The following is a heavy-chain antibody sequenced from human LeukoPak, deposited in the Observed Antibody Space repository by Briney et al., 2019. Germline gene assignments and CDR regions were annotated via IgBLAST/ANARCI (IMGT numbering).Heavy chain of an antibody. D-gene: IGHD2-8*01. J-gene: IGHJ4*02. Sequence: PSETLSLTCTVSGESISSYYWSWIRQPAGKGLQWIGRIYTSVTTNYNPSLTSRLTMSIDTSKNQFSLRLSPVTAADTAVYYCVREGTYCTHGVCYEYWGQGTLVTVSS. CDR1: GESISSYY. CDR3: VREGTYCTHGVCYEY. CDR2: IYTSVTT. V-gene: IGHV4-4*07.